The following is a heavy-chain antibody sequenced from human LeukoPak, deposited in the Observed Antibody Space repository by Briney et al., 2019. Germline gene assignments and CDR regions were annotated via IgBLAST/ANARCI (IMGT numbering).Heavy chain of an antibody. CDR3: APLGYSSGWFRSWFDP. CDR2: FDPEDGET. J-gene: IGHJ5*02. CDR1: GYTLTELS. D-gene: IGHD6-19*01. V-gene: IGHV1-24*01. Sequence: ASVKVSCKVSGYTLTELSMHWVRQAPGKGLEWMGGFDPEDGETIYAQKFQGRVTMTEDTSTDTAYMELSSLRSGDTAVYYCAPLGYSSGWFRSWFDPWGQGTLVTVSS.